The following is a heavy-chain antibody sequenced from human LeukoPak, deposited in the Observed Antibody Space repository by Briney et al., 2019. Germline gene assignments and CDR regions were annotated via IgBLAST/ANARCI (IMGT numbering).Heavy chain of an antibody. CDR3: ARETGEFDY. CDR1: GGSISSSNHY. CDR2: IYYSGST. Sequence: SETLSLTCTVSGGSISSSNHYWGWIRQPPGKGLEWIGYIYYSGSTYYNPSLKSRVTISVDTSKNQFSLKLSSVTAADTAVYYCARETGEFDYWGQGTLVTVSS. V-gene: IGHV4-30-4*08. J-gene: IGHJ4*02. D-gene: IGHD7-27*01.